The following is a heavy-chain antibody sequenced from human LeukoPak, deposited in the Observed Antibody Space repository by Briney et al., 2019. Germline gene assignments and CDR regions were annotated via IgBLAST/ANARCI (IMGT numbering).Heavy chain of an antibody. CDR2: IYTSGST. CDR1: GGSISSYY. Sequence: PSETLSLTCTVSGGSISSYYWSWIRQPPGKGLEWIGYIYTSGSTNYNPSLKSRVTISVDTSKNQFSLKLSSVTAADTAGYYCAGHVGPVTDSFDILGQGKMVTVSS. V-gene: IGHV4-4*09. D-gene: IGHD4-17*01. CDR3: AGHVGPVTDSFDI. J-gene: IGHJ3*02.